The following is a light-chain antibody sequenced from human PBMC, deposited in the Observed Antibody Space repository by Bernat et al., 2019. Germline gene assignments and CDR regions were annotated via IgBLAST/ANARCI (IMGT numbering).Light chain of an antibody. CDR2: GAS. CDR3: QQYHSSSYT. Sequence: EIVLTQSPGTLSLSPGDTAALSCRASQSISSTYLAWYQQKPGQAPRLLISGASSRATGIPDRFSGSGSETVFTLTISGLETEDFAVYYCQQYHSSSYTFGQGTKLEIK. CDR1: QSISSTY. J-gene: IGKJ2*01. V-gene: IGKV3-20*01.